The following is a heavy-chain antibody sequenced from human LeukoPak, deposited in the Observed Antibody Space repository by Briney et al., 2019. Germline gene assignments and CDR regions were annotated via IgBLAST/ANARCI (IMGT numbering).Heavy chain of an antibody. CDR2: IDPNSGDT. CDR3: ARNYYDVLTGYSIDY. CDR1: GYTFTDYY. V-gene: IGHV1-2*02. J-gene: IGHJ4*02. D-gene: IGHD3-9*01. Sequence: GASVKVSCKASGYTFTDYYIHWVRQAPGQGLEWMGWIDPNSGDTNYAQKFQGRVTMTRDTSISTAYMELSRLRSDDTAVYYCARNYYDVLTGYSIDYWGQGTLVTVSP.